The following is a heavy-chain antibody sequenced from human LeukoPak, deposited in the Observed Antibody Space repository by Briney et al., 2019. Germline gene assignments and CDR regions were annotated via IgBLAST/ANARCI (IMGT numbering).Heavy chain of an antibody. Sequence: SVKVSCKASGGTFSSYAVSWVRQAPGQGLEWMGGIIPIFGTANYAQKFQGRVTITADESTSTAYMELSSLRSEDTAVYYCARSSRSGYRNYYYMDVWGKGTTVTIPS. CDR3: ARSSRSGYRNYYYMDV. V-gene: IGHV1-69*13. CDR1: GGTFSSYA. D-gene: IGHD5-24*01. J-gene: IGHJ6*03. CDR2: IIPIFGTA.